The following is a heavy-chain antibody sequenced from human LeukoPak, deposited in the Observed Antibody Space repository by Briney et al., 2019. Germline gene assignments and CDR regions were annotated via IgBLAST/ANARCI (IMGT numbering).Heavy chain of an antibody. Sequence: ASVKVSCKASGGTFSSYAISWVRQAPGQGLEWMGGISPIFGTANYAQKFQGRVTITADKSTSTAYMELSSLRSEDTAVYYCAREYNNQSKYRIEIFYYYMDVWGKGTTVTVSS. J-gene: IGHJ6*03. CDR2: ISPIFGTA. CDR1: GGTFSSYA. V-gene: IGHV1-69*06. CDR3: AREYNNQSKYRIEIFYYYMDV. D-gene: IGHD2/OR15-2a*01.